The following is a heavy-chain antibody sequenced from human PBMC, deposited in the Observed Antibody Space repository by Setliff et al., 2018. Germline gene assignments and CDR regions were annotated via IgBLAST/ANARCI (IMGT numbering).Heavy chain of an antibody. D-gene: IGHD3-16*01. Sequence: LRLSCAASGLTFSSYWMSWVRQAPGKGLEWVANIKQDGSEKYYVDSVKGRFTISRDNAKNSLYLQMNSLRAEDAAVYYCARDGGEYWGQGTLVTAPQ. V-gene: IGHV3-7*01. CDR3: ARDGGEY. CDR1: GLTFSSYW. CDR2: IKQDGSEK. J-gene: IGHJ4*02.